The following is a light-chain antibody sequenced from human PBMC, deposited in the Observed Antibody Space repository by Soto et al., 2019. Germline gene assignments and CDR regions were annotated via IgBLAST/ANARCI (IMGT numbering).Light chain of an antibody. Sequence: NVLTPSPGTLSLSPGQMVTLTCRASLPVRDNFLAWYQQKPGQTPRVLIYDVSTRATCVPDRFSGCGSATYFTLTSSRLEPGYSAVYFCHQYHSSPTFGQGTKVELK. CDR3: HQYHSSPT. CDR1: LPVRDNF. CDR2: DVS. J-gene: IGKJ1*01. V-gene: IGKV3-20*01.